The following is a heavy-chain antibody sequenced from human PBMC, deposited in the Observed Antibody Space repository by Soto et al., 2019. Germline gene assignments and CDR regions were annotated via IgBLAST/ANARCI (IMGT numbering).Heavy chain of an antibody. V-gene: IGHV3-23*01. J-gene: IGHJ4*02. CDR1: GFTFSSSG. CDR2: ITDSGGST. D-gene: IGHD5-12*01. CDR3: AKDSGWLHYY. Sequence: GGSLRLSXAASGFTFSSSGMSWVRQAPGKGLEWVSGITDSGGSTYYADSVKGRFTISRDNSKNTLSLEMNSLRAEDTAVYYCAKDSGWLHYYWGQGTLVTVSS.